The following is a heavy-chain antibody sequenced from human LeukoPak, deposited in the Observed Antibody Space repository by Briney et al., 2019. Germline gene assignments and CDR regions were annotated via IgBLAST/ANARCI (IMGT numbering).Heavy chain of an antibody. CDR2: INPNSGGP. V-gene: IGHV1-2*02. D-gene: IGHD2-2*02. Sequence: GASVKVSCKTSGYTFTDYYIHWGRQAPGQGLEWMGWINPNSGGPNYAQKFQGRVTMSRDTSISTAYMELRRLTSDDTAVFYCARVGCSSTSCYNYFDSWGQGTLVTVSS. CDR3: ARVGCSSTSCYNYFDS. J-gene: IGHJ4*02. CDR1: GYTFTDYY.